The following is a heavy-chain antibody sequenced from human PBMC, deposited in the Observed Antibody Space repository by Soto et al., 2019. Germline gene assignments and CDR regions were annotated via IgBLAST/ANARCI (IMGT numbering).Heavy chain of an antibody. CDR2: ISGSGGST. CDR3: AKGAAACMNIGANWFDP. J-gene: IGHJ5*02. Sequence: EVQLLESGGGLVQPGGSLRLSCAASGFTFSSYAMSWVRQAPGKGLEWVSAISGSGGSTYYADSVKGRFTISRDNSKNTLYPQMNRLRAEDTAVYYGAKGAAACMNIGANWFDPWGQGTLVTVSS. CDR1: GFTFSSYA. V-gene: IGHV3-23*01. D-gene: IGHD6-13*01.